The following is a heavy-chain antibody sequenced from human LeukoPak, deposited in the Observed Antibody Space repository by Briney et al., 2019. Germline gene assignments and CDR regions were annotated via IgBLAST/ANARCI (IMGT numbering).Heavy chain of an antibody. V-gene: IGHV4-34*01. CDR1: GGSFSGFY. Sequence: SETLSLTCAVYGGSFSGFYWSWIRQPPGKGLEWIGEINHSGSTNYNPSLKSRVTISADTSKNQFSLKLNSVTAADTAVYYCARHVRKRGIAVAGTPGWFDPWGQGTLVTVSS. D-gene: IGHD6-19*01. J-gene: IGHJ5*02. CDR3: ARHVRKRGIAVAGTPGWFDP. CDR2: INHSGST.